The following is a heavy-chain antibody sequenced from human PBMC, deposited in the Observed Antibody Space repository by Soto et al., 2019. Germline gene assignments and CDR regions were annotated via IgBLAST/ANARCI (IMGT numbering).Heavy chain of an antibody. CDR3: ARGPLE. CDR2: IDPDSGDT. Sequence: GASVKVSCKASGYTFTGYYLHWVRQAPGQGPEWVGKIDPDSGDTDQSQKFQGRVTLTRDTAIDTAYMELTRLTLDDTAIYYCARGPLEWGQSTLVTVSS. J-gene: IGHJ1*01. CDR1: GYTFTGYY. V-gene: IGHV1-2*02.